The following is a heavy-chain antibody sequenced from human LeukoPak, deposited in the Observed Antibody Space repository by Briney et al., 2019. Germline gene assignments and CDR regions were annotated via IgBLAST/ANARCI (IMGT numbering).Heavy chain of an antibody. CDR3: ARDPLAVAGISPNWFDP. J-gene: IGHJ5*02. Sequence: PSETLSLTCTVSGGSISSYYWSWILQPAGKGLEWIGRIYTSGSTNYNPSLKSRVTMSVDTSKNQFSLKLSSVTAADTAVYYCARDPLAVAGISPNWFDPWGQGTLVTVSS. CDR2: IYTSGST. CDR1: GGSISSYY. D-gene: IGHD6-19*01. V-gene: IGHV4-4*07.